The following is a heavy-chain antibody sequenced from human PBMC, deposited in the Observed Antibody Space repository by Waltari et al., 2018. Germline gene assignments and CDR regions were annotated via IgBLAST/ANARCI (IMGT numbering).Heavy chain of an antibody. Sequence: QVQLQESGPGLVKPSETLSLTCTVSGYSISSVYYWGWLRQPPGKGLEWIGSIYHSGSTYYNPSLKSRVTISVDTSKNQFSLKLSSVTAADTAVYYCASGGVGGEESMFDYWGQGTLVTVSS. V-gene: IGHV4-38-2*02. CDR1: GYSISSVYY. D-gene: IGHD3-10*01. CDR2: IYHSGST. J-gene: IGHJ4*02. CDR3: ASGGVGGEESMFDY.